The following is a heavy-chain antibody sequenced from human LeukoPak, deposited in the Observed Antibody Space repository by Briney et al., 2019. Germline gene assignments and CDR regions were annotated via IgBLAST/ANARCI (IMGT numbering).Heavy chain of an antibody. CDR1: GFTFSSYG. CDR2: IRYDGTYK. J-gene: IGHJ4*02. V-gene: IGHV3-30*02. Sequence: GGSLRLSCAASGFTFSSYGVHWVRQAPGKGLEWVAFIRYDGTYKYYADSVKGRFTISRDNSRNTLYLQMNSLRAEDTAVYYCASGDYWGQGTLVTVSS. CDR3: ASGDY.